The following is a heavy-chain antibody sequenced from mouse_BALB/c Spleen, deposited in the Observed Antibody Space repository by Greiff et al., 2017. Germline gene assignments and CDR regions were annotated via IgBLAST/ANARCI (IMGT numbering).Heavy chain of an antibody. CDR2: ISYSGST. D-gene: IGHD1-1*02. CDR3: ARDYGGWFAY. CDR1: GYSITSDYA. J-gene: IGHJ3*01. V-gene: IGHV3-2*02. Sequence: EVQLQQSGPGLVKPSQSLSLTCTVTGYSITSDYAWNWIRQFPGNKLEWMGYISYSGSTSYNPSLKSRISITRDTSKNQFFLQLNSVTTEDTATYYCARDYGGWFAYWGQGTLVTVSA.